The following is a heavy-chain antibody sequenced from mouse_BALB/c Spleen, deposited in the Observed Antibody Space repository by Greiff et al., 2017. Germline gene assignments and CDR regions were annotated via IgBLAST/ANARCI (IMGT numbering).Heavy chain of an antibody. CDR2: IHPSDSET. CDR3: ARARDEYREGYDFDY. V-gene: IGHV1-74*01. CDR1: GYSFTSYW. Sequence: VQLLQPGAELVRPGASVKLSCKASGYSFTSYWMNWVQQRPGQGLEWIGMIHPSDSETRFKQTFKDKATLTVDKSSSTAYMQLNSPTSEDSAVYYCARARDEYREGYDFDYWGQGTTVTVSA. J-gene: IGHJ4*01. D-gene: IGHD2-14*01.